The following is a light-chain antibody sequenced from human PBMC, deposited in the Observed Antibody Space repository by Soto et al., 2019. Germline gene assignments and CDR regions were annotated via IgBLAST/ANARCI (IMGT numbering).Light chain of an antibody. CDR1: QSINSF. V-gene: IGKV3-20*01. Sequence: EIVLTQSPGTLSLSPGEGATLSCRASQSINSFLAWYQQRRGQAPRLLIHGAPNRATGIPDRFSGGGSGTDFTLTISRLEPEDFAVYYCQQFSSYPLTFGGGTKVDIK. CDR3: QQFSSYPLT. CDR2: GAP. J-gene: IGKJ4*01.